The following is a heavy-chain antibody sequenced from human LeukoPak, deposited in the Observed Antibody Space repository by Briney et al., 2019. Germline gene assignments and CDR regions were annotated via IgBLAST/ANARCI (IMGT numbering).Heavy chain of an antibody. D-gene: IGHD3-10*01. V-gene: IGHV3-23*01. CDR2: ISGSGGST. CDR1: GFTFSSYG. Sequence: PGGTLRLSCAASGFTFSSYGMSWVRQAPGKGLEWVSGISGSGGSTYYADSVKGRFTISRDNSKNTLYLQMNSLRAEDTAVYYCAKSRGSILLWFGESTNWGQGTLVTVSS. J-gene: IGHJ4*02. CDR3: AKSRGSILLWFGESTN.